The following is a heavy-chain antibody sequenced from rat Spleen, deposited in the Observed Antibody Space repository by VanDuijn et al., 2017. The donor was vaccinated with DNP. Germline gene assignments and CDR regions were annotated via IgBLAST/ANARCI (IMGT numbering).Heavy chain of an antibody. Sequence: EVQLVESGGGLVQPGRSLKLSCAASGFTFSDYNMAWVRQAPKKGLEWVATIIYDGSRTFYRDSVKGRFTISRDNAKSSLYLQMDGLRSEDTASYYCITWGWLLGLDAWGQGTSVTVSS. V-gene: IGHV5S10*01. CDR1: GFTFSDYN. J-gene: IGHJ4*01. CDR3: ITWGWLLGLDA. CDR2: IIYDGSRT. D-gene: IGHD1-12*02.